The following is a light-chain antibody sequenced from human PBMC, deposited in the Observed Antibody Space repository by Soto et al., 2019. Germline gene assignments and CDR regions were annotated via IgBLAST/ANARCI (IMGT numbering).Light chain of an antibody. Sequence: QSALTQPASVXXXXGQSITISCTGTSSDVGGYTFVSSYQQHPGKAPKLIIYEVSNRPSGFSSRFSGSKSGNTASLTISGLQAEDEADYYCGSYTGSIYVFGTATKVTVL. CDR3: GSYTGSIYV. CDR2: EVS. V-gene: IGLV2-14*01. CDR1: SSDVGGYTF. J-gene: IGLJ1*01.